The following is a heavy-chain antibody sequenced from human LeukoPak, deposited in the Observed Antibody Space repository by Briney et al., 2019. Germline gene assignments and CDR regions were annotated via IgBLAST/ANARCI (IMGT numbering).Heavy chain of an antibody. Sequence: PSETLSLTCTVSGGSISSGGYYWSWIRQHPGKGLEWIGYIYYSGSTYYNPSLKSRVTISVDTSKNQFSLKLSSVTAADTAVYYCARGTKVYSSGFDYWGQGTLVTVSS. CDR3: ARGTKVYSSGFDY. CDR1: GGSISSGGYY. J-gene: IGHJ4*02. V-gene: IGHV4-31*03. D-gene: IGHD6-19*01. CDR2: IYYSGST.